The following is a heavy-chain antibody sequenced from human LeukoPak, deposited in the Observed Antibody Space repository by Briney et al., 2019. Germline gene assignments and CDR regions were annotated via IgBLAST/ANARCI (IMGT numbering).Heavy chain of an antibody. V-gene: IGHV4-61*02. D-gene: IGHD6-13*01. CDR1: GGSISSGSYY. CDR3: AILRAIAAASFGFDP. Sequence: TPSQALSLTCTVSGGSISSGSYYWSWIRQPAGKGLEWIGRIYTSGSTNYNPSLKSRVTISVDTSKNQFSLKLSSVTAADTAGYYCAILRAIAAASFGFDPWGQGTLVTVSS. CDR2: IYTSGST. J-gene: IGHJ5*02.